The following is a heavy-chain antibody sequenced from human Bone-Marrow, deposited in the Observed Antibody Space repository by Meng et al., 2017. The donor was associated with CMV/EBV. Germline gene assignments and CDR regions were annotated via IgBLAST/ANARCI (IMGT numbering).Heavy chain of an antibody. D-gene: IGHD3-3*01. CDR2: ISSSGSTI. CDR1: GFTFSDYY. Sequence: GSLKISCAASGFTFSDYYMSWIRQAPGKGLEWVSYISSSGSTIYYADSVKGRFTISRDNAKNSLYLQMNSLRAEDTAVYYCARSYYDFWSGDGYFDYWGQGTLVTVSS. CDR3: ARSYYDFWSGDGYFDY. V-gene: IGHV3-11*04. J-gene: IGHJ4*02.